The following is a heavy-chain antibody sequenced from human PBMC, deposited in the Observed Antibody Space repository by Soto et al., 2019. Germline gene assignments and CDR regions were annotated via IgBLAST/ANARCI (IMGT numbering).Heavy chain of an antibody. D-gene: IGHD3-10*02. CDR3: ARVLFGGEDDHFAY. CDR2: IYNSGST. Sequence: SETLSLTCTVSGGSISVYYWSWIRQPPGKGLEWIGYIYNSGSTNSNPSLKSRVTISVDTSKNQFSLNLSSVTAADTAVYYCARVLFGGEDDHFAYWGQGTLDSGST. V-gene: IGHV4-59*01. J-gene: IGHJ4*02. CDR1: GGSISVYY.